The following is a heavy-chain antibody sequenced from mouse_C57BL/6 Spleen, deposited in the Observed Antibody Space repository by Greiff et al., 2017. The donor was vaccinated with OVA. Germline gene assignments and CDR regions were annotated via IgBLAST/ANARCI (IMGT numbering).Heavy chain of an antibody. D-gene: IGHD2-2*01. Sequence: VQLKESVAELVRPGASVKLSCTASGFNIKNTYMHWVKQRPEQGLEWIGRIDPANGNTKYAPKFQGKATITADTSSNTAYLQLSSLTSEDDAIYYCSFTMVTTRGYAMDYWGQGTSVTVSS. J-gene: IGHJ4*01. CDR1: GFNIKNTY. CDR2: IDPANGNT. V-gene: IGHV14-3*01. CDR3: SFTMVTTRGYAMDY.